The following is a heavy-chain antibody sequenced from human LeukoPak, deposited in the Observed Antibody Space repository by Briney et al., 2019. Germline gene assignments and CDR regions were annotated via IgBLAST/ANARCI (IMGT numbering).Heavy chain of an antibody. CDR1: GYTFSSYG. D-gene: IGHD3-22*01. CDR3: ARDRNPYYDGSGYGYC. Sequence: ASVKVSCKASGYTFSSYGISWVRQAPGQGLEWMAWISAYNGKTNYAQKLRGRVTMTTDTSTSTAYMELRSLRSDDTAIYYCARDRNPYYDGSGYGYCWGQGTLATVSS. J-gene: IGHJ4*02. CDR2: ISAYNGKT. V-gene: IGHV1-18*01.